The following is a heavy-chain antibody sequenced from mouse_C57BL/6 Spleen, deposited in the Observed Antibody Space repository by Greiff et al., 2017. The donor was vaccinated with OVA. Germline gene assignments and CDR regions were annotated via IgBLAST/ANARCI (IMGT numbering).Heavy chain of an antibody. CDR2: IYPGSGST. CDR1: GYTFTSYW. CDR3: ARWGLRLDYAMDY. J-gene: IGHJ4*01. Sequence: VQLQQSGAELVKPGASVKMSCKASGYTFTSYWITWVKQRPGQGLEWIGDIYPGSGSTNYNEKFKSKATLTVDTSSSTAYMQLSSLTSEDSAVYYCARWGLRLDYAMDYWGQGTSVTVSS. V-gene: IGHV1-55*01. D-gene: IGHD2-4*01.